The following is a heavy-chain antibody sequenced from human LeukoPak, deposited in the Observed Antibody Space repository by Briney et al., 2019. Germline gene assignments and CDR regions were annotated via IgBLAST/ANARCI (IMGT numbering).Heavy chain of an antibody. V-gene: IGHV4-4*02. Sequence: SETLSLTCAVSGGSISSSNWWSWVRQPPGKGLEWIGEIYHSGSTNYNPSLKSRVTISVDKSKNQFSLKLTSVTAADTAVYYCARAHSSSWYGGTLVPEIDYWGQGTLVTVSS. J-gene: IGHJ4*02. D-gene: IGHD6-13*01. CDR2: IYHSGST. CDR3: ARAHSSSWYGGTLVPEIDY. CDR1: GGSISSSNW.